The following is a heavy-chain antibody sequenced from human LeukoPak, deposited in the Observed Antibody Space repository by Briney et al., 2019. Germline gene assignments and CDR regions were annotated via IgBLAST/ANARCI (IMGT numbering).Heavy chain of an antibody. D-gene: IGHD6-13*01. J-gene: IGHJ3*02. CDR1: GGSISGSTYY. CDR2: IYYSGST. V-gene: IGHV4-39*01. Sequence: SETLSLTCTVSGGSISGSTYYWGWSRQPPGKWLAWVGSIYYSGSTYYNASLKSRVTISADTSKNQSSLKLSSVTAADTAVYYCARPLSGSSSWHGEAFDIWGQGTMVTVSS. CDR3: ARPLSGSSSWHGEAFDI.